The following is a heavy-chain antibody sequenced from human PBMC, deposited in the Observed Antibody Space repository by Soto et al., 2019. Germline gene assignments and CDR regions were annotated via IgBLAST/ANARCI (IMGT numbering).Heavy chain of an antibody. Sequence: LRLSCAASGFTFSDYYMSWIRQAPGKGLEWVSYISSSSSYTNYADSVKGRFTISRDNAKNSLYLQMNSLRAEDTAVYYCAATQGTPSDYWGQGTLVTVSS. V-gene: IGHV3-11*06. CDR3: AATQGTPSDY. D-gene: IGHD2-15*01. J-gene: IGHJ4*02. CDR1: GFTFSDYY. CDR2: ISSSSSYT.